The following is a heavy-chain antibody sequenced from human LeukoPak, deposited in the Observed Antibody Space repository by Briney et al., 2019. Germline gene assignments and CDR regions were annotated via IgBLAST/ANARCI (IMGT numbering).Heavy chain of an antibody. CDR3: ARSQITMVRGVNITFYY. Sequence: SETLSLTCTVSGGSISSYYWSWIRQPAGKGLEWIGYIYYSGSTYYNPSLKSRVTISVDTSKNQFSLKLSSVTAADTAVYYCARSQITMVRGVNITFYYWGQGTLVTVSS. J-gene: IGHJ4*02. CDR2: IYYSGST. CDR1: GGSISSYY. V-gene: IGHV4-59*06. D-gene: IGHD3-10*01.